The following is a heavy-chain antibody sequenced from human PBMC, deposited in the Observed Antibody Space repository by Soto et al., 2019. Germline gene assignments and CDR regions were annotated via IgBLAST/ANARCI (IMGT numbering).Heavy chain of an antibody. Sequence: QVQLQESGPRLGKPSQTLSLTCTVSGCSVSSDAYYWNWIRQPPGEGLEWIGYSFYSGNTYYNPALQSRVTRSVDTSKNQFSLTLTSVTHADTAVYSCVRDVTNMSQTGHFTAAGPFDSWGQGVLFPVSS. CDR3: VRDVTNMSQTGHFTAAGPFDS. CDR2: SFYSGNT. D-gene: IGHD2-8*01. J-gene: IGHJ4*02. CDR1: GCSVSSDAYY. V-gene: IGHV4-30-4*01.